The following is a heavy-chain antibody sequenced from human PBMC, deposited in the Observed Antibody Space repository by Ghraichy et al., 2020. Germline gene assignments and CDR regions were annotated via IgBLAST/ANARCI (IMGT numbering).Heavy chain of an antibody. J-gene: IGHJ3*02. D-gene: IGHD4-23*01. CDR2: ISWNSGSI. CDR3: AKLSPDYGGDFDAFDI. V-gene: IGHV3-9*01. Sequence: GGSLRLSCAASGFTFDDYAMHWVRQAPGKGLEWVSGISWNSGSIGYADSVKGRFTISRDNAKNSLYLQMNSLRAEDTALYYCAKLSPDYGGDFDAFDIWGQGTMVTVSS. CDR1: GFTFDDYA.